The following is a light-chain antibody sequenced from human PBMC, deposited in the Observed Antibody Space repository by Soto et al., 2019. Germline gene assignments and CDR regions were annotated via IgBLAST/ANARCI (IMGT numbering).Light chain of an antibody. CDR2: GAS. CDR1: ENVRTF. J-gene: IGKJ4*01. CDR3: QQVKTYPRT. Sequence: EVVLTQSPATLSLSPGERATLSCRASENVRTFVDWYQQKPGQAPRLLIYGASNRATGIPARFSGSGSGTDFTLTISNLEPEDFATYYCQQVKTYPRTFGGGTKVEIK. V-gene: IGKV3-11*01.